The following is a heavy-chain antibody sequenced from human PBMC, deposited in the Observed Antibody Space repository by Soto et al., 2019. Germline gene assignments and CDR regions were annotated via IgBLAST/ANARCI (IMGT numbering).Heavy chain of an antibody. CDR3: ARGRITIFGVVIGWFDP. Sequence: PSETLSLTGAVYVGSFSGYYWSWIRQPPGKGLEWIGEINHSGSTNYNPSLKSRVTISVDTSKNQFSLKLSSVTAADTAVYYCARGRITIFGVVIGWFDPWGQGTLVTVSS. CDR2: INHSGST. J-gene: IGHJ5*02. D-gene: IGHD3-3*01. CDR1: VGSFSGYY. V-gene: IGHV4-34*01.